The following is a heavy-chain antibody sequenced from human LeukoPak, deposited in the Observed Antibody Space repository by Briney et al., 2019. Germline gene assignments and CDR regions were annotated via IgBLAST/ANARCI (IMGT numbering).Heavy chain of an antibody. Sequence: GGSLRLSCAASGFTFSSYSMNWVRQAPGKGLEWVSSISSSSSYIYYAGSVKGRFTISRDNAKNSLYLRMNSLRAEDTAVYYCARDKVVVVAETGYYGMDVWGQGTTVTVSS. J-gene: IGHJ6*02. CDR3: ARDKVVVVAETGYYGMDV. CDR2: ISSSSSYI. CDR1: GFTFSSYS. V-gene: IGHV3-21*01. D-gene: IGHD2-15*01.